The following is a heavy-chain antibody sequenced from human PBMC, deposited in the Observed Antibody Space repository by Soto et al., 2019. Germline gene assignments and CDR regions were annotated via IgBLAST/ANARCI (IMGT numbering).Heavy chain of an antibody. CDR2: IIPIFGTA. J-gene: IGHJ6*02. D-gene: IGHD2-2*02. CDR1: GGTFSSYA. Sequence: GASVKVSCKASGGTFSSYAISWVRQAPGQGLEWMGGIIPIFGTANYAQKFQGRVTITADESTSTAYMELSSLRSEDTAVYYCARQSPYCSSTSCYRGGYYYYGMDVWGQGTTVTVSS. CDR3: ARQSPYCSSTSCYRGGYYYYGMDV. V-gene: IGHV1-69*13.